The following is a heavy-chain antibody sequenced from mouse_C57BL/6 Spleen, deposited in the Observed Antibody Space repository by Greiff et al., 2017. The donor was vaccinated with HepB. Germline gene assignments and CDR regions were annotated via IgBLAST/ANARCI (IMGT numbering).Heavy chain of an antibody. CDR1: GFSFNTYA. D-gene: IGHD2-2*01. V-gene: IGHV10-1*01. J-gene: IGHJ3*01. CDR3: VRDGYTWFAY. Sequence: EVHLVESGGGLVQPKGSLKLSCAASGFSFNTYAMNWVRQAPGKGLEWVARIRSKSNNYATYYADSVKDRFTISRDDSESMLYLQMNNLKTEDTAMYYSVRDGYTWFAYWGQGTLVTVSA. CDR2: IRSKSNNYAT.